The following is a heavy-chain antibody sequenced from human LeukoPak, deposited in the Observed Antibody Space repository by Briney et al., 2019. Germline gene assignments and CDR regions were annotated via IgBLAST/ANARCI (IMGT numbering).Heavy chain of an antibody. CDR3: ARLLQSGYYYYGMDV. J-gene: IGHJ6*02. D-gene: IGHD4-11*01. CDR1: GGSISSSY. V-gene: IGHV4-59*08. CDR2: IYYSGST. Sequence: SETLSLTCTVSGGSISSSYWNWLRQPPGKGLEWIGYIYYSGSTNCNPSLKSRVTISVDTSKNQFSLKLTSVTAADTAVYYCARLLQSGYYYYGMDVWGQGTTVTVSS.